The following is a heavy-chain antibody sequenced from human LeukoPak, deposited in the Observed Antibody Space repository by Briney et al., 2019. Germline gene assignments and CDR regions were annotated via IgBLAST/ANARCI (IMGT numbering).Heavy chain of an antibody. Sequence: SETLSLTCTVSGGSISSYYWSWIRQPPGKGLEWIGYIYYSGSTNYNPSLKSRVTISVDTSKNQFSLKLSSVTAADTAVYYCARRTYYYDTRGLFDIWGQGTMVTVSS. CDR2: IYYSGST. V-gene: IGHV4-59*08. CDR3: ARRTYYYDTRGLFDI. D-gene: IGHD3-22*01. J-gene: IGHJ3*02. CDR1: GGSISSYY.